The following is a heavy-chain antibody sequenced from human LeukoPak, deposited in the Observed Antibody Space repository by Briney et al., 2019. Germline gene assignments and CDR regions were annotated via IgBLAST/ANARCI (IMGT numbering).Heavy chain of an antibody. V-gene: IGHV4-34*01. J-gene: IGHJ4*02. D-gene: IGHD3-3*01. CDR3: ARDKRDSGYDFWSGYSPY. CDR1: GGSFSGYY. Sequence: SSETLSLTCAVYGGSFSGYYWSWIRQPPGKGLEWIGEINHSGSTNYNPSLKSRVTISVDTSKNQFSLKLSSVTAADTAVYYCARDKRDSGYDFWSGYSPYWGQGTLVTVSS. CDR2: INHSGST.